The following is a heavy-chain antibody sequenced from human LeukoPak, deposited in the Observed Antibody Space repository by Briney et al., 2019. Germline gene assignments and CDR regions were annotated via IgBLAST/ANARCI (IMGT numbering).Heavy chain of an antibody. CDR3: AKTPVRRFPLYFDY. J-gene: IGHJ4*02. CDR1: GFTFSSYS. Sequence: GGSLRLSCAASGFTFSSYSMNWVRQAPGKGLEWVSCITRDSNYIYYADSVRGRFTISRDNAKKSLYLQMNSLRAEDTAVYYCAKTPVRRFPLYFDYWGQGTLVTVSS. V-gene: IGHV3-21*01. D-gene: IGHD3-3*01. CDR2: ITRDSNYI.